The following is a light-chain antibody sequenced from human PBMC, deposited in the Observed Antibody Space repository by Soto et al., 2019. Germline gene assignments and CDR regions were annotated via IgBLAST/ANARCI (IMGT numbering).Light chain of an antibody. CDR1: QNVERY. CDR2: DTF. V-gene: IGKV3-11*01. J-gene: IGKJ5*01. CDR3: QQRRNWPPIT. Sequence: ETVLTQSPATLSLSPGERATLSCRASQNVERYLAWYQQKPGQAPRLLIYDTFNRATGIPARFSGSGSGTDFTLTISSLEPADFAIYCCQQRRNWPPITSGHGTRL.